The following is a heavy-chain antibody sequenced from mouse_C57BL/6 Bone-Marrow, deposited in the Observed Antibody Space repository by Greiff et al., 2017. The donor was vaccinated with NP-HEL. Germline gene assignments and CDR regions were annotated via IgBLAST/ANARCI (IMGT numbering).Heavy chain of an antibody. D-gene: IGHD1-1*01. Sequence: EVQLQESGGGLVKPGGSLKLSCAASGFTFSSYAMSWVRQTPEKRLEWVATISDGGSYTYYPDNVKGRFTISRDNAKNNLYLQMSHLKSEDTAMYYCASYYGSSYDAMDYWGQGTSVTVSS. CDR1: GFTFSSYA. CDR3: ASYYGSSYDAMDY. CDR2: ISDGGSYT. J-gene: IGHJ4*01. V-gene: IGHV5-4*01.